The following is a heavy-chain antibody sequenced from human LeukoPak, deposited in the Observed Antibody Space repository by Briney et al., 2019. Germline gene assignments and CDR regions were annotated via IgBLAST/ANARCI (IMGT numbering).Heavy chain of an antibody. CDR3: AKGYDSSGYYLGSEYFQH. J-gene: IGHJ1*01. D-gene: IGHD3-22*01. CDR2: ISWNSGSI. Sequence: PGGSLRLSCAASGFTFDDYAMHWVRQAPGKGLEWVSGISWNSGSIGYADSVKGRFTISRDNAKNSLYLQMNSLRAEDTALYYCAKGYDSSGYYLGSEYFQHWGQGTLVTVSS. CDR1: GFTFDDYA. V-gene: IGHV3-9*01.